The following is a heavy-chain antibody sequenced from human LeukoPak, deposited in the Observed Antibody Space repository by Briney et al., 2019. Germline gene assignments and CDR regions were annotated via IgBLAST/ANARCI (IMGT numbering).Heavy chain of an antibody. J-gene: IGHJ4*02. CDR3: AREEWELPTGVFDY. D-gene: IGHD1-26*01. V-gene: IGHV1-18*01. CDR2: ISAYNGNT. Sequence: ASVKVSCKASGYTFTSYGISWVRQAPGQGLEWMGWISAYNGNTNYAQKLQGRVTMTTDTPTSTAYMELRSLRSDDTAVYYCAREEWELPTGVFDYWGQGTLVTVSS. CDR1: GYTFTSYG.